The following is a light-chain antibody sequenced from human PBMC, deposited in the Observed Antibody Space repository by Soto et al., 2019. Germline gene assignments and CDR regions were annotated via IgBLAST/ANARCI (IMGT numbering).Light chain of an antibody. CDR2: STN. Sequence: QAVVTQEPSLSVSPGGPVTLTCGLSSGSVSTNYYPSLYQQTPGQAPRPLISSTNPRSSGVPDRFAGAILGNKAALTITSAHADDESAYYCVLYMGSCSGVFGGGTKLTVL. CDR3: VLYMGSCSGV. CDR1: SGSVSTNYY. J-gene: IGLJ3*02. V-gene: IGLV8-61*01.